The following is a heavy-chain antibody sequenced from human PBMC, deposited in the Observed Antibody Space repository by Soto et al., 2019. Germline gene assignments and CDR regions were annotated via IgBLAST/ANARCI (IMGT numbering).Heavy chain of an antibody. CDR3: ARELGDSSGYPLIFDY. CDR1: GGSISSSSYY. J-gene: IGHJ4*02. V-gene: IGHV4-39*02. Sequence: SETLSLTCTVSGGSISSSSYYWGWIRQPPGKGLEWIGSIYYSGSTYYNPSLKSRVTISVDTSKNQFSLKLSSVTAAVTAVYYCARELGDSSGYPLIFDYWGQGTPVTVSS. CDR2: IYYSGST. D-gene: IGHD3-22*01.